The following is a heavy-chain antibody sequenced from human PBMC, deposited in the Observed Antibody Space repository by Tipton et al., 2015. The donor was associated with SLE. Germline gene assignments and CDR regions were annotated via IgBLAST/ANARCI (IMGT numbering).Heavy chain of an antibody. V-gene: IGHV4-34*01. CDR2: IYYSGST. Sequence: TLSLTCAVYGGSFSGYYWSWIRQPPGKGLEWIGSIYYSGSTYYNPSLKSRVTISVDTSKNQFSLKLSSVTAADTAVYYCARDHGSGPNYWGQGTLVTVSS. J-gene: IGHJ4*02. CDR3: ARDHGSGPNY. CDR1: GGSFSGYY. D-gene: IGHD6-19*01.